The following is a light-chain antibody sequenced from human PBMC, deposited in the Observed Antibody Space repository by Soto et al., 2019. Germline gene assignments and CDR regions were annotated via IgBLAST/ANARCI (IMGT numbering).Light chain of an antibody. CDR2: LKSDGSH. V-gene: IGLV4-69*01. CDR1: SGHNTYS. Sequence: QSVLTQSPSASASLGASVKLTCTLSSGHNTYSIAWHQQQPEKGPRFLMKLKSDGSHSRGDGIPDRFSGSSSGAERYLTISSLQSEDEADYYCQTWATGIQVFGGGTKVTVL. CDR3: QTWATGIQV. J-gene: IGLJ2*01.